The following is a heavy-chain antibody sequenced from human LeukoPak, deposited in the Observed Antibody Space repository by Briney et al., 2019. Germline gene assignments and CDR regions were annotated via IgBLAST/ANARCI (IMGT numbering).Heavy chain of an antibody. CDR2: ISGSDGSR. CDR1: GCTVNNYG. J-gene: IGHJ4*02. V-gene: IGHV3-23*01. CDR3: ANARYYYGSGSYAPLDY. Sequence: GGSLRLSCAASGCTVNNYGMHWVRQAPDKGLEWVAVISGSDGSRSYADSVKGRFTISRDNSKNTLYLQMNSLRAEDTAIYYCANARYYYGSGSYAPLDYWGQGTLVTVSS. D-gene: IGHD3-10*01.